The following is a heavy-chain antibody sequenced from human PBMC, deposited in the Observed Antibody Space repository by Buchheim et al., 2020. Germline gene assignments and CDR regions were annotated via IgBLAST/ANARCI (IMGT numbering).Heavy chain of an antibody. CDR1: GGTFSSYT. Sequence: QVQLVQSGAEVKKPGSSVKVSCKASGGTFSSYTISWVRQAPGQGLEWMGRIIPILGIANYAQKFQGRVTITADKSTSTAYMELSSLRSEDTAVYYCARDGEYQLHKWDYYGMDVWGQGTT. CDR3: ARDGEYQLHKWDYYGMDV. V-gene: IGHV1-69*08. CDR2: IIPILGIA. J-gene: IGHJ6*02. D-gene: IGHD2-2*01.